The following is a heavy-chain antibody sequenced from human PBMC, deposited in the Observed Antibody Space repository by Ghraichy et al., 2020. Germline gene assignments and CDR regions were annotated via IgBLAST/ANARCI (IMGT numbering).Heavy chain of an antibody. V-gene: IGHV1-24*01. CDR2: FDPEDGET. Sequence: ASVKVSCKVSGYTLTELSMHWVRQAPGKGLEWMGGFDPEDGETIYAQKFQGRVTMTEDTSTDTAYMELSSLRSEDTAVYYCATAKLWFGERAHYYYGMDVWGQGTTVTVSS. CDR3: ATAKLWFGERAHYYYGMDV. D-gene: IGHD3-10*01. CDR1: GYTLTELS. J-gene: IGHJ6*02.